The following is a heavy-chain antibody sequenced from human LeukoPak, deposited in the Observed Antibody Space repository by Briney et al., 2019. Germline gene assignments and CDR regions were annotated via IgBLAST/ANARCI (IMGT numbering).Heavy chain of an antibody. CDR2: IIPIFGTA. J-gene: IGHJ4*02. Sequence: SVKVSFKASGGTFSSYAISWVRQAPGQGLEWMGRIIPIFGTANYAQKFQGRVTITTDESTSTAYMELSSLRSEDTAVYYCARGYDSSADYFDYWGQGTLVTVSS. V-gene: IGHV1-69*05. D-gene: IGHD3-22*01. CDR3: ARGYDSSADYFDY. CDR1: GGTFSSYA.